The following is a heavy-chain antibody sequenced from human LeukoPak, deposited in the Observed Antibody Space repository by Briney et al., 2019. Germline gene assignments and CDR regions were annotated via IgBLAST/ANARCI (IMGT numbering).Heavy chain of an antibody. CDR1: GGSITSYY. Sequence: PSETLSLTCTVSGGSITSYYWSWIRQPPGKGLEWIGYIYYSGSTNYNPSLKSRVTISVDTSKNQFSLKLSSVTAADTAVYYCARGHYCSGGSCYFLDYWGQGTLVTVSS. D-gene: IGHD2-15*01. CDR3: ARGHYCSGGSCYFLDY. V-gene: IGHV4-59*01. CDR2: IYYSGST. J-gene: IGHJ4*02.